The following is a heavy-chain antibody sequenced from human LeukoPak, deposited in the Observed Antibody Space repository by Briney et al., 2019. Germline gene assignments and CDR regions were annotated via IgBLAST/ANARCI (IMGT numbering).Heavy chain of an antibody. V-gene: IGHV3-23*01. CDR1: GFTFGSYA. CDR3: AKIRFKDDYFDY. J-gene: IGHJ4*02. D-gene: IGHD4-17*01. Sequence: GGSLRLSCAASGFTFGSYAMSWVRQAPGEGLEWVSAISGSGGSTYYADSVKGRFTISRDNSKNTLYLQMNSLRAEDTAVYYCAKIRFKDDYFDYWGQGTLVTVSS. CDR2: ISGSGGST.